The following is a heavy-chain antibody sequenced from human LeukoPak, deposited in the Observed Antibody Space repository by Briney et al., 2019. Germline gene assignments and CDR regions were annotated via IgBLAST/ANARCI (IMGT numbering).Heavy chain of an antibody. CDR3: ARSYSSGWYSD. J-gene: IGHJ4*02. Sequence: GRSLRLSCAASGFTFSSYWMHWVRQAPGKGLVWVSRINSDGTSTSYADSVKGRFTISRDNAKNTLYLQMNSLRAEDTAVYYCARSYSSGWYSDWGQGTLVTVSS. CDR1: GFTFSSYW. V-gene: IGHV3-74*01. D-gene: IGHD6-19*01. CDR2: INSDGTST.